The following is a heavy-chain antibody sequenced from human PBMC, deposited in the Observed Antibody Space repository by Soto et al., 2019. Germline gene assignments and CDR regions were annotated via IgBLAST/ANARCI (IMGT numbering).Heavy chain of an antibody. J-gene: IGHJ6*02. CDR3: ARGLHSYSSGNDPSHYGMDV. D-gene: IGHD3-10*01. CDR1: GGSISSDDYY. V-gene: IGHV4-30-4*01. CDR2: IYFSGSA. Sequence: SETLSLTCTVSGGSISSDDYYWSWIRQPPGKGLEWIGYIYFSGSAYDNPSLKSRLTVSVDTSKNQFSLSLSSVTAADTAVYYCARGLHSYSSGNDPSHYGMDVWGQGTTVTVSS.